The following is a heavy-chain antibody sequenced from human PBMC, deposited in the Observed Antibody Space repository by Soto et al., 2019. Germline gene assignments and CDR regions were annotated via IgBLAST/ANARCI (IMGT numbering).Heavy chain of an antibody. CDR3: ARDCGSWCYYYYGMDV. D-gene: IGHD6-13*01. CDR2: INHSGST. J-gene: IGHJ6*02. V-gene: IGHV4-34*01. CDR1: GGSFSGYY. Sequence: ESLSLTCAVYGGSFSGYYWSWIRQPPGKGLEWIGEINHSGSTNYNPSLKSRVTISVDTSKNQFSLKMSSVSAADTAVYYCARDCGSWCYYYYGMDVWGQGTTVTVSS.